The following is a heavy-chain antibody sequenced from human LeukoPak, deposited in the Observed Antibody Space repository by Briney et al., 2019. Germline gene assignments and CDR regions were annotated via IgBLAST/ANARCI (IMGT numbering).Heavy chain of an antibody. V-gene: IGHV3-21*01. D-gene: IGHD3-3*01. CDR3: ARDQGALRFEGFDY. CDR1: GXTFXSYS. Sequence: LXLSXXXXGXTFXSYSMNWVRQAPXKXLEWVSSISSSSNYIYYADSLKGRFTISRDNAKNSLYLQMNSLRAEDTAVYYCARDQGALRFEGFDYWGQGTLVTVSS. CDR2: ISSSSNYI. J-gene: IGHJ4*02.